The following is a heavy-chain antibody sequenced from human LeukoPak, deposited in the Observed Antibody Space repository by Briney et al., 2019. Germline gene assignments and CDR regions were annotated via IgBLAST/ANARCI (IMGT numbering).Heavy chain of an antibody. CDR2: IIPISGSANYRRNFQGSV. V-gene: IGHV1-69*06. Sequence: SVKVSCKLSGGTFSSYAINWVRQAPGQGLEWMGGIIPISGSANYRRNFQGSVNYAQRFQGRVTITADKSTTTAYMELSSLRSEDTAMYYCARGLINRIDPWGQGTLVTVSS. J-gene: IGHJ5*02. CDR1: GGTFSSYA. D-gene: IGHD3-10*01. CDR3: ARGLINRIDP.